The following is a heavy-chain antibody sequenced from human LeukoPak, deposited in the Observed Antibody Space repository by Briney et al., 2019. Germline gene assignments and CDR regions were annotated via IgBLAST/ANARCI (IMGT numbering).Heavy chain of an antibody. Sequence: NPSETLSLTCTVSGGSISSSSYYWGWIRQPPGKGLEWIGSIYYSGSTYYNPSLKSRATISVDTSKNQFSLKLSYGTAADTAVYYCARDGSGYGDYVGSVAYWGQGTLVTVSS. CDR2: IYYSGST. D-gene: IGHD4-17*01. V-gene: IGHV4-39*07. CDR1: GGSISSSSYY. J-gene: IGHJ4*02. CDR3: ARDGSGYGDYVGSVAY.